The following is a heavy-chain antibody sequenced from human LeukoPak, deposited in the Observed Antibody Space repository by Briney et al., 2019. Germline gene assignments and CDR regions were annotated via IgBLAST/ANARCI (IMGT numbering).Heavy chain of an antibody. J-gene: IGHJ4*02. V-gene: IGHV3-7*01. CDR2: IKQDGSEK. CDR1: GFTFSSYW. Sequence: PGGSLRLSCAASGFTFSSYWMSWVRQAPGKGLEWVANIKQDGSEKYYVDSVKGRFAISRDNAKNSLYLQMNSLRAEDTAVYYCARELYYGSGSPHYWGQGTLVTVSS. CDR3: ARELYYGSGSPHY. D-gene: IGHD3-10*01.